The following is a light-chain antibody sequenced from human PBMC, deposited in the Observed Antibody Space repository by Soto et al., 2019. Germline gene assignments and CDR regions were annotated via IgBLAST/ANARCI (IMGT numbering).Light chain of an antibody. Sequence: QSALTQPPSASGSPGQSVTISCTGTSSDVGGYNYVSWYQQHPGKAPKLMIYEVSKRPSGVPDRFSGSKSGNTASLTVSVLQAEDEADYYCSSYAGTDVVLGGGTKLTVL. CDR2: EVS. J-gene: IGLJ2*01. V-gene: IGLV2-8*01. CDR1: SSDVGGYNY. CDR3: SSYAGTDVV.